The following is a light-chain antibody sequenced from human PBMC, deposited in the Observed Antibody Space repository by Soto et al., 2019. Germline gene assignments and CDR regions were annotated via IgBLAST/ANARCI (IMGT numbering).Light chain of an antibody. J-gene: IGLJ3*02. V-gene: IGLV1-47*01. CDR3: ATWDDSLSGFVV. CDR2: SDN. CDR1: SSNIGNNF. Sequence: QSVLTQPPSVSGTPGQRVTISRSGSSSNIGNNFVYWYQHLPGAAPTLVVYSDNHRPSGVPVRFSGSKSGTSASLTISGLRSEDEATYYCATWDDSLSGFVVFGGGTKLTVL.